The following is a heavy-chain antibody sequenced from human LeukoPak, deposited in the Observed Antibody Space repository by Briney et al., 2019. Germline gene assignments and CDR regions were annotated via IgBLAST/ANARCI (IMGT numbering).Heavy chain of an antibody. CDR2: IYYSGST. D-gene: IGHD6-19*01. CDR1: GGSISSSSYY. CDR3: ARFVYDSSGWSYYFDY. J-gene: IGHJ4*02. V-gene: IGHV4-39*01. Sequence: PSETLSLTCTVSGGSISSSSYYWGWIRQPPGKGQEWIGIIYYSGSTYYNLSLKSRVTISVDTSKNQFSLKLSSVTAADTAVYYCARFVYDSSGWSYYFDYWGQGTLVTVSS.